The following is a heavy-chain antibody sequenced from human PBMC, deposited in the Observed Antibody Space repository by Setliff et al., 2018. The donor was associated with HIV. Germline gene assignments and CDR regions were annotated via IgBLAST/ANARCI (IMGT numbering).Heavy chain of an antibody. V-gene: IGHV1-46*01. CDR3: ARVRYCSGGSCYGGDYWFDP. J-gene: IGHJ5*02. Sequence: ASVKVSCKASGYTFTSYYIHWVRQAPGQGLEWMGVIHPSGGSTSYAQNFQDRVTMTRDTSTSTVYMELSSLRSEDTAVYYCARVRYCSGGSCYGGDYWFDP. CDR1: GYTFTSYY. D-gene: IGHD2-15*01. CDR2: IHPSGGST.